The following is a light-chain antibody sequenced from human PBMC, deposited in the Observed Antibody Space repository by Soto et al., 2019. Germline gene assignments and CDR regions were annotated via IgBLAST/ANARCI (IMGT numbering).Light chain of an antibody. J-gene: IGKJ5*01. Sequence: EMVLTQSPGTLSLSPGERATLSCRASQIVNSNYLAWYQQKPGQAPRLLIYGAAGRATGIPDRFSGGGSGTDFTLTIGRLVPEDFAVYFCQQYRRIPSIPFGQGTRLESK. CDR3: QQYRRIPSIP. V-gene: IGKV3-20*01. CDR2: GAA. CDR1: QIVNSNY.